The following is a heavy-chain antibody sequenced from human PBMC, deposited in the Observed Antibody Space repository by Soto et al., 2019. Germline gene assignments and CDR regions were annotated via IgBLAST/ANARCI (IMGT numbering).Heavy chain of an antibody. CDR2: MNPNSGNT. CDR1: GYTFTSDD. CDR3: ARGRWVAAAEDY. J-gene: IGHJ4*02. Sequence: GASVKVSCKASGYTFTSDDINWVRQATGQGLEWMGWMNPNSGNTGYAQKFQGRVTMTRNTSISTAYMELSSLRSEDTAVYYCARGRWVAAAEDYWGQGTLVTVSS. D-gene: IGHD6-13*01. V-gene: IGHV1-8*01.